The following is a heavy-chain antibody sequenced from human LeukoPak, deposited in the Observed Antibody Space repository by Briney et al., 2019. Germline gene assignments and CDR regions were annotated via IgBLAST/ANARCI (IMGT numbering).Heavy chain of an antibody. Sequence: PGGSLRLSCAASGFTFSSYAMSWVRQAPGKGLEWVSAISGSGGSTYYADSVKGRFTISRDNSMNTLYLQMNSLRAEDTAVYYCAKLRGYDILTGYSDYWGQGTLVTVSS. V-gene: IGHV3-23*01. CDR3: AKLRGYDILTGYSDY. CDR1: GFTFSSYA. J-gene: IGHJ4*02. CDR2: ISGSGGST. D-gene: IGHD3-9*01.